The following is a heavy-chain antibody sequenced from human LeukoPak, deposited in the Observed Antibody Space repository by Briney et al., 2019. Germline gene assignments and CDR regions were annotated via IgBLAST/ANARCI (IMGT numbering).Heavy chain of an antibody. CDR3: AKDRPNYYDSSGHYYRRDGDY. CDR1: GFTFSTYA. CDR2: ISGSGSLT. Sequence: GGSLRLSCAASGFTFSTYAMSWVRQAPGKGLEWVSSISGSGSLTYYAGSVKGRFTISRDNSKNTLYLQMNSLRVGDTAVYYCAKDRPNYYDSSGHYYRRDGDYWGQGTLVTVSS. V-gene: IGHV3-23*01. J-gene: IGHJ4*02. D-gene: IGHD3-22*01.